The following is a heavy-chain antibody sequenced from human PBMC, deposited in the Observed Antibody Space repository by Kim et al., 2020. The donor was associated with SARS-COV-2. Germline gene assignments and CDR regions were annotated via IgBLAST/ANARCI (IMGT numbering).Heavy chain of an antibody. V-gene: IGHV4-59*13. Sequence: SETLSLTCTVSGGSISSYYWSWIRQPPGKGLEWIGYIYYSGSTHYNPSLKSRVTISVDTSKNQFSLKLSSVTAADTAVYYCARAGESGWFRVISGMDVWGQGTTVTVSS. CDR3: ARAGESGWFRVISGMDV. J-gene: IGHJ6*02. D-gene: IGHD3-10*01. CDR2: IYYSGST. CDR1: GGSISSYY.